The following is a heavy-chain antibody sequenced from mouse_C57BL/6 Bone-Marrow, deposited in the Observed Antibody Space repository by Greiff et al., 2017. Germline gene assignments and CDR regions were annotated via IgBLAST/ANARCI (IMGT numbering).Heavy chain of an antibody. J-gene: IGHJ3*01. CDR3: ARHEGSYYPWFAY. V-gene: IGHV1-62-2*01. CDR1: GYTFTEYT. CDR2: LYPGSGSI. Sequence: QVQLQQSGAELVKPGASVKLSCKASGYTFTEYTIHWVKQRSGQGLEWIGWLYPGSGSIKYNEKFKDKATLTADKSSRTVYMELSRLTSEDSAVYFCARHEGSYYPWFAYWGQGTLVTVSA. D-gene: IGHD2-12*01.